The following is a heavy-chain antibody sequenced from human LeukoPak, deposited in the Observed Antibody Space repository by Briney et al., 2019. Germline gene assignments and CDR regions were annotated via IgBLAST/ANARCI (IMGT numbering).Heavy chain of an antibody. CDR2: ISYDGSNK. CDR1: GFTFSSYA. Sequence: PGGSLRLSCAASGFTFSSYAMSWVRQAPGKGLEWVAVISYDGSNKYYADSVKGRFTISRDNSKNTLYLQMNSLRAEDTAVYYCAKDKEVLWFGEYSGMDVWGQGTTVTVSS. D-gene: IGHD3-10*01. J-gene: IGHJ6*02. CDR3: AKDKEVLWFGEYSGMDV. V-gene: IGHV3-30*18.